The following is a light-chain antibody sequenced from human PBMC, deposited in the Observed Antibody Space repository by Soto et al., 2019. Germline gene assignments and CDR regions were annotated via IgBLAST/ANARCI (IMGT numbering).Light chain of an antibody. J-gene: IGKJ4*01. Sequence: EMVMTQSPATLSVSPGERATLSCRASQSVRSSLAWYQQKPGQAPRFLIYGASTRATGVPARFSGSGSGTEFNLTISSLQSDDSAVYYCQQYNYWITFGGGTKVEIK. V-gene: IGKV3-15*01. CDR2: GAS. CDR1: QSVRSS. CDR3: QQYNYWIT.